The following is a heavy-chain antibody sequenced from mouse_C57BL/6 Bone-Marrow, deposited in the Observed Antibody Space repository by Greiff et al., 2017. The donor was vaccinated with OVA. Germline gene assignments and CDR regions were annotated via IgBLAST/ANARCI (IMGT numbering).Heavy chain of an antibody. D-gene: IGHD1-1*01. V-gene: IGHV1-61*01. CDR1: GYTFTSYW. CDR2: IYPSDSET. Sequence: VQLQQPGAELVRPGSSVKLSCKASGYTFTSYWMDWVKQRPGQGLEWIGNIYPSDSETHYNQKFKDKATLTVDKSSSTAYMQLSSLTSEDSAVYYCARSSRASYYFDYWGQGTTLTVSS. CDR3: ARSSRASYYFDY. J-gene: IGHJ2*01.